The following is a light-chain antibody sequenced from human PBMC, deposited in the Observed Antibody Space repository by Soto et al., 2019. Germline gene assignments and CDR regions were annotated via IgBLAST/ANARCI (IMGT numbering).Light chain of an antibody. V-gene: IGKV3-15*01. Sequence: EIMMPQSPATLSVSPGARAALSCRASQSVSSNFAWFQQKPGQAPRLLIYGASTRATGIPARFSGSGSGTEFTLTISSLEPEDFAVYYCQQRSNWPSVTFGQGTRLEIK. J-gene: IGKJ5*01. CDR3: QQRSNWPSVT. CDR1: QSVSSN. CDR2: GAS.